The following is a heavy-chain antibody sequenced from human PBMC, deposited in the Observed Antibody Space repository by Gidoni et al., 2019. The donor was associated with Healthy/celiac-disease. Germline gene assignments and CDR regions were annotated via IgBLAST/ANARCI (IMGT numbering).Heavy chain of an antibody. V-gene: IGHV4-39*07. J-gene: IGHJ4*02. D-gene: IGHD1-26*01. CDR1: GGSISSSSYY. CDR3: ARRESDYFDY. Sequence: QLQLQESGPGLVNPSGTLSLTCTVSGGSISSSSYYWGWRRQPPGKGLEWIGSIYYSGSTYYNPSLKSRVTISVDTSKNQFSLKLSSVTAADSAIYYCARRESDYFDYWGQGTLVTVSS. CDR2: IYYSGST.